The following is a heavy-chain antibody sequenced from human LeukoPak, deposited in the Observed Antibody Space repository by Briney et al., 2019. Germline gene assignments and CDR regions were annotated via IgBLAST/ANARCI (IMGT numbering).Heavy chain of an antibody. CDR1: GFTFSSYS. J-gene: IGHJ3*02. D-gene: IGHD3-10*02. Sequence: KSGGSLRLSCAASGFTFSSYSMNWVRQAPGKGLEWVSSISSSSTYIHYADSVKGRFTISKDNPKNPLYLQMNSLKAKDMALYYCAKDYEVRGVIHDPFKIWGQGTMVTVSS. CDR2: ISSSSTYI. V-gene: IGHV3-21*04. CDR3: AKDYEVRGVIHDPFKI.